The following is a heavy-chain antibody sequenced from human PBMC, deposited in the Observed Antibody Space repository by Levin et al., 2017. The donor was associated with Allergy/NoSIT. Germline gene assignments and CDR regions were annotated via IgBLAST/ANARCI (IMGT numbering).Heavy chain of an antibody. Sequence: GGSLRLSCAASGFTFSSYGMHWVRQAPGKGLEWVAVISYDGSNKYYADSVKGRFTISRDNSKNTLYLQMNSLRAEDTAVYYCAKDSRYYGSGSYYKDWGQGTLVTVSS. CDR1: GFTFSSYG. D-gene: IGHD3-10*01. CDR3: AKDSRYYGSGSYYKD. CDR2: ISYDGSNK. V-gene: IGHV3-30*18. J-gene: IGHJ4*02.